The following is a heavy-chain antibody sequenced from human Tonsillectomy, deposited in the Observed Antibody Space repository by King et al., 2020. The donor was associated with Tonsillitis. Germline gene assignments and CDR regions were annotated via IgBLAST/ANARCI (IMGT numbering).Heavy chain of an antibody. J-gene: IGHJ3*02. CDR1: GFTFSSYG. Sequence: VQLVESGGGVVQPGRSLRLSCAASGFTFSSYGMHWVRQAPGKGLEWVAVISYDGSNKYYADSVKGRFTISRDNSKNTLYLQMNSLRAEDTAVYYCASGGSDDAFDIWGQGTMVTVSS. CDR3: ASGGSDDAFDI. D-gene: IGHD3-16*01. V-gene: IGHV3-30*03. CDR2: ISYDGSNK.